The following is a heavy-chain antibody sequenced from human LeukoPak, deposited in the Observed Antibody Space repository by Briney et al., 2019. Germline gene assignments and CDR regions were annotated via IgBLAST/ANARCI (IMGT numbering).Heavy chain of an antibody. D-gene: IGHD4-23*01. CDR1: GGSISSSSYY. V-gene: IGHV4-39*07. Sequence: PSETLSLTCTVSGGSISSSSYYWGWIRQPPGKGLEWIGSIYYSGSTYYNPSLKSRVTISVDTSKNQFSLKLSSVTAADTAVYYCARDSRGNSGEDYWGQGTLVTVSS. CDR3: ARDSRGNSGEDY. CDR2: IYYSGST. J-gene: IGHJ4*02.